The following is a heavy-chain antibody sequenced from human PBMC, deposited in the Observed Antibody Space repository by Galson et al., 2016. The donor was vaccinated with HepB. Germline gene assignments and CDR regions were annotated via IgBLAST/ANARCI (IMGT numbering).Heavy chain of an antibody. CDR1: GFTFSAYA. CDR2: ISGRADTT. Sequence: SLRLSCAASGFTFSAYAMTWVRQTPGKGLEWVSAISGRADTTYYADSVKGRFTVSRDNSKNTLSLEMNNLRADDTAIYYCAKVMARTGYYLAPLFDSWGQGTLVTVSS. V-gene: IGHV3-23*01. J-gene: IGHJ4*02. D-gene: IGHD3/OR15-3a*01. CDR3: AKVMARTGYYLAPLFDS.